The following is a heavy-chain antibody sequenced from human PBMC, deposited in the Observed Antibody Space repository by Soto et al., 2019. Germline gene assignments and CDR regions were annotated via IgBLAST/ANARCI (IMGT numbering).Heavy chain of an antibody. J-gene: IGHJ6*02. D-gene: IGHD5-18*01. CDR3: ARAPNVDTAVVTTHYYYYGMDV. CDR2: ISYDGSNK. CDR1: GFTFSSYA. Sequence: GGSLRLSCAASGFTFSSYAMHWVRQAPGKGLEWVAVISYDGSNKYYADSVKGRFTISRDNSKNTLYLQMNSLRAEDTAVYYCARAPNVDTAVVTTHYYYYGMDVWGQGTTVTVSS. V-gene: IGHV3-30-3*01.